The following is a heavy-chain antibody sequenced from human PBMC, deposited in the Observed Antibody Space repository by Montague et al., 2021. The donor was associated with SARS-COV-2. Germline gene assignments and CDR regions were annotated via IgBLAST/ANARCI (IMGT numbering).Heavy chain of an antibody. CDR3: ASTYYYASGSLFDP. D-gene: IGHD3-10*01. CDR1: GGSISSANYY. CDR2: FYTSGST. V-gene: IGHV4-61*02. Sequence: TLSLTCTVSGGSISSANYYWSWIRQPAGKGLEWIGRFYTSGSTNYNPSLKSRVAISADTSKNQFSLKLSSVTAADMAVYYCASTYYYASGSLFDPWGQGTLVTVSS. J-gene: IGHJ5*02.